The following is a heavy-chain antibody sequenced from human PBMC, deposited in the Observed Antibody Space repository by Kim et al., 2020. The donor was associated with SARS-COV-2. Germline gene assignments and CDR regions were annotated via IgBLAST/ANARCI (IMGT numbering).Heavy chain of an antibody. CDR2: IYYSGIT. D-gene: IGHD4-17*01. V-gene: IGHV4-59*08. CDR3: ARRLDYHDPFDI. Sequence: SETLSLTCSVSGVSISSNYWSWIRQPPGKGLEWIGCIYYSGITIYNPSLKSRVTILVDTSKKQFSLNVNSVTAADTAIYYCARRLDYHDPFDIWGQGTMVTVSS. J-gene: IGHJ3*02. CDR1: GVSISSNY.